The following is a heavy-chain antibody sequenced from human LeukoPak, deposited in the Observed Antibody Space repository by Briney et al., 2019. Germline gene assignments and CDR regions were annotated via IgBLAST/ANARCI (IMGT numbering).Heavy chain of an antibody. CDR3: ARDGYNKPSFY. V-gene: IGHV3-23*01. J-gene: IGHJ4*02. D-gene: IGHD5-24*01. Sequence: GGSLRLSCAASGFTFSSYAMSWVRQAPGKGLEWASAISGSGGSTYYADSVKGRFTISRDNSKNTLYLQMNSLRAEDTAVYYCARDGYNKPSFYWGQGTLVTVSS. CDR2: ISGSGGST. CDR1: GFTFSSYA.